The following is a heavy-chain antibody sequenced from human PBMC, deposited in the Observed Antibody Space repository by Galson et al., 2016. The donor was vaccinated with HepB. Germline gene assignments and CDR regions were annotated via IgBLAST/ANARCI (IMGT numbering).Heavy chain of an antibody. D-gene: IGHD6-19*01. CDR1: GSTFTTYW. J-gene: IGHJ4*02. CDR3: ARDHDTGWVWNY. V-gene: IGHV3-7*03. Sequence: SLRLSCAASGSTFTTYWMNWVRQAPGKGLEWVANINQHGDEKYYVDSVKGRFTISRDNAKNSLYLQMNSLRAEDTAVYYCARDHDTGWVWNYWGQGTLVTVSS. CDR2: INQHGDEK.